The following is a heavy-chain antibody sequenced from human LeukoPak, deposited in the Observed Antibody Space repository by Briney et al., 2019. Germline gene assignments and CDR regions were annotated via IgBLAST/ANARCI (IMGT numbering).Heavy chain of an antibody. V-gene: IGHV4-59*08. CDR2: ISYSGST. D-gene: IGHD1-26*01. CDR3: ARTVGATSTSFDY. CDR1: GGSISSYY. Sequence: PSETLSLTCTVSGGSISSYYWSWIRQPPGKGLEWIGYISYSGSTNYNPSLKSRVTISVDTSKNQFSLRLRSVAAADTAVYYCARTVGATSTSFDYWGQGTLVTVSS. J-gene: IGHJ4*02.